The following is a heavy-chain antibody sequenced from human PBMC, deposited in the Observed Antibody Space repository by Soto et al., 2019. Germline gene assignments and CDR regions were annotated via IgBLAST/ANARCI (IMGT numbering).Heavy chain of an antibody. Sequence: EVQLVQSGAEVKKPGESLRISCNGSGYSFTSYWISWVRQMPGKGLEWMGRIDPSASYTKYSPSFQGHVTISADKSISTACLQWSSLKASDTAMYYCSRVPAAIVGGNDYWGQGTLVTVSS. J-gene: IGHJ4*02. D-gene: IGHD2-2*01. CDR1: GYSFTSYW. CDR3: SRVPAAIVGGNDY. V-gene: IGHV5-10-1*01. CDR2: IDPSASYT.